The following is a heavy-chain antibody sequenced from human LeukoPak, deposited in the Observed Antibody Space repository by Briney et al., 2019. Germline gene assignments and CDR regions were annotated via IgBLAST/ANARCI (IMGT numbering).Heavy chain of an antibody. D-gene: IGHD2-15*01. CDR3: ARELYYFDY. CDR2: IYYSGST. J-gene: IGHJ4*02. CDR1: GGSISSYY. V-gene: IGHV4-59*12. Sequence: SETLSLTCTVSGGSISSYYWSWIRQPPGKGLEWIGYIYYSGSTNYNPSLKSRVTISVDTSKNQFSLKLSSVTAADTAVYYCARELYYFDYWGQGTLVTVSS.